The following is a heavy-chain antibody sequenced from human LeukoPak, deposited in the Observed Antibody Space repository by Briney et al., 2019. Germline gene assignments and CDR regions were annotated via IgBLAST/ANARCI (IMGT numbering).Heavy chain of an antibody. CDR1: GYTFTSYD. Sequence: ASVKVSCKASGYTFTSYDINWVRQATGQGLEWMGWMNPNSGNTGYAQKFQGRVTITRNTSISTAYMELSSLRSEDTAVYYCARGGGPTAMVTPDIDYWGQGTLVTVSS. D-gene: IGHD5-18*01. CDR2: MNPNSGNT. CDR3: ARGGGPTAMVTPDIDY. V-gene: IGHV1-8*03. J-gene: IGHJ4*02.